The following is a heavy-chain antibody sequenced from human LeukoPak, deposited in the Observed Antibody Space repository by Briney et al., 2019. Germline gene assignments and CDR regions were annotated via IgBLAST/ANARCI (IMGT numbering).Heavy chain of an antibody. CDR2: IRGHATST. V-gene: IGHV3-23*01. D-gene: IGHD6-19*01. CDR1: GFAFSSFA. J-gene: IGHJ4*02. CDR3: AKDFLRWGSGWSGGLDY. Sequence: GGSLRLSCAASGFAFSSFAMSWVRQAPGKGLEWVSAIRGHATSTYYADSVKGRFTISRDNSKNTLYLEMNSLRAEDTAIYYCAKDFLRWGSGWSGGLDYWGQGTLVTVSS.